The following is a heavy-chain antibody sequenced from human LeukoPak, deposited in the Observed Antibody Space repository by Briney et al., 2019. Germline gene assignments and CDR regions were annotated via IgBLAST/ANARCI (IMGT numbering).Heavy chain of an antibody. CDR2: IIPILGIA. Sequence: SVKVSCKASGDTFSRYAFSWVRQAPGQGLEWMGRIIPILGIANYAQKFQGRVTITADKSTSTAYMELSSLRSEDTAVYYCVRGGAQDMDVWGQGTTVTVSS. CDR3: VRGGAQDMDV. J-gene: IGHJ6*02. V-gene: IGHV1-69*04. CDR1: GDTFSRYA.